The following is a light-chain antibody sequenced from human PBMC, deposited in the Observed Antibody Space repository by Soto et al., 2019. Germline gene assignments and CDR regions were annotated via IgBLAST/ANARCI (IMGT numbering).Light chain of an antibody. CDR3: QQRSNWRT. Sequence: ETVLTQSPATVSLSPGERATLSCRASQSVSSYLAWYQQKPGQAPRLLIYDASNRATGIPARFSGSGSGTDFTLTISSLEPEDFAVYYCQQRSNWRTFGQGTKVEIK. J-gene: IGKJ1*01. V-gene: IGKV3-11*01. CDR1: QSVSSY. CDR2: DAS.